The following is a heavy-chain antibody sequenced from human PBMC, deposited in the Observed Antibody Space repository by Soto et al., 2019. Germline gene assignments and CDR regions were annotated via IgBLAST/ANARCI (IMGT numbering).Heavy chain of an antibody. Sequence: ASVKVSCKVSGYTLTELSIHWVRRAPGEGLEWMGGFDLENGETIYAQRFQGRVTMTEESSADTPYMELNSLRAEDTAVYYCAKGVDSSSSYWGQGTLVTVSS. D-gene: IGHD6-6*01. J-gene: IGHJ4*02. CDR2: FDLENGET. V-gene: IGHV1-24*01. CDR3: AKGVDSSSSY. CDR1: GYTLTELS.